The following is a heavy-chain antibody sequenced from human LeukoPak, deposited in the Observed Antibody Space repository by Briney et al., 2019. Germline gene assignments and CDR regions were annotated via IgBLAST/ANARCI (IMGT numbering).Heavy chain of an antibody. CDR2: INPNSGGT. CDR3: AREGLWSGTRGPFDY. Sequence: GASVKVSCKASGYTFTGYYMHWVRQAPGQGLEWMGWINPNSGGTNYAQKFQGRVTMTRDTSISTAYMELSRLRSDDTAVYYCAREGLWSGTRGPFDYWGQGTLVTVSS. V-gene: IGHV1-2*02. J-gene: IGHJ4*02. D-gene: IGHD3-3*01. CDR1: GYTFTGYY.